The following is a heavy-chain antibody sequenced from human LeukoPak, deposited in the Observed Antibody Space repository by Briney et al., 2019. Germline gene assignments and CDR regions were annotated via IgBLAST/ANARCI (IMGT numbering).Heavy chain of an antibody. D-gene: IGHD6-6*01. J-gene: IGHJ6*03. V-gene: IGHV3-23*01. CDR1: GFTFSSYA. Sequence: GGSLRLSCAASGFTFSSYAMSWVRQAPGKGLEWVSAISGSGGSTYYADSVKGRFTISRDNAKNSLYLQMDSLRAEDTALYYCARAHSSSLLYYMDVWGKGTTVTVSS. CDR3: ARAHSSSLLYYMDV. CDR2: ISGSGGST.